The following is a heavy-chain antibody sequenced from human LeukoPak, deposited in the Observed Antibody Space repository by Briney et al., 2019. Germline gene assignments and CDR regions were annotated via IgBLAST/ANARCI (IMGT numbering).Heavy chain of an antibody. V-gene: IGHV3-48*04. CDR1: GFTFSSYS. D-gene: IGHD4-17*01. CDR2: IYSSSSNI. J-gene: IGHJ6*03. CDR3: TRVNYGDIYYYYYYIDV. Sequence: PGGSLTLSCAASGFTFSSYSMNWVRPAPGKGLEGVSYIYSSSSNIYYTDSGKGRFTTSRDNAKTYLYLQMNSRRAEGTAVYYYTRVNYGDIYYYYYYIDVWGRGTTVTVSS.